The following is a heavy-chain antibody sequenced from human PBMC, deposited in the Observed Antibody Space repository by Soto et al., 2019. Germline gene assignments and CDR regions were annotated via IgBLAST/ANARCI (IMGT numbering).Heavy chain of an antibody. J-gene: IGHJ6*02. Sequence: QVQLQESGPGLVKPSQTLSLTCTVSGGSISSGGYYWSWIRQHPGKGLEWIGYIYYSGSTYYNPSLKSRVTISVDTSKNQFSLKLSAVTAADTAVYYCAGERVTMVRGVILEPYYYYGMDVWGQGTPVTVSS. CDR2: IYYSGST. CDR3: AGERVTMVRGVILEPYYYYGMDV. CDR1: GGSISSGGYY. D-gene: IGHD3-10*01. V-gene: IGHV4-31*03.